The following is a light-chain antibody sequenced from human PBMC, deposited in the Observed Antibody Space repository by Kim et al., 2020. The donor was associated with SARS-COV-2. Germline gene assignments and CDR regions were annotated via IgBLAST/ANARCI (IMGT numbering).Light chain of an antibody. CDR2: GAS. CDR1: QSVSSSY. CDR3: QQYGSSPRT. J-gene: IGKJ1*01. V-gene: IGKV3-20*01. Sequence: EIVLTQSPGTLSLSPGERATLSCRASQSVSSSYLAWYQQKPGQAPRLLIYGASSRAIGIPDRFSGSGSGTDFTLTISRLEPEDFAVYYWQQYGSSPRTFGQGTKVDIK.